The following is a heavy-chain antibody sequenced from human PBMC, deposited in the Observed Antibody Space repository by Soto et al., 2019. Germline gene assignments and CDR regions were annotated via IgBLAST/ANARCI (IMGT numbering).Heavy chain of an antibody. CDR3: ARRLYYDSSGFEGGGMDV. J-gene: IGHJ6*02. CDR2: IYYSGST. Sequence: QLQLQESDPGLVKPSETLSLTCTVSGGSISSSSYYWGWIRQPPGKGLEWIGSIYYSGSTYYNPSLKSQVTIAVDTSKHQCSLKLSSVTAADTAVYYCARRLYYDSSGFEGGGMDVWGQGTTVTVSS. D-gene: IGHD3-22*01. V-gene: IGHV4-39*01. CDR1: GGSISSSSYY.